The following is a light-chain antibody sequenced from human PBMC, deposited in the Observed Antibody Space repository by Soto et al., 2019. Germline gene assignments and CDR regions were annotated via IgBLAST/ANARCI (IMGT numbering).Light chain of an antibody. CDR3: QSYDSSLSGPYV. CDR2: GNN. CDR1: RSDIGAGYD. J-gene: IGLJ1*01. Sequence: QSVLTQPPSVSGAPGQRVTISCTGSRSDIGAGYDVHWYQQVPGTAPKLLIYGNNNRPSGVPDRFSGSKSGTSASLAITGLQAEDEADYYCQSYDSSLSGPYVFGPGTKVTVL. V-gene: IGLV1-40*01.